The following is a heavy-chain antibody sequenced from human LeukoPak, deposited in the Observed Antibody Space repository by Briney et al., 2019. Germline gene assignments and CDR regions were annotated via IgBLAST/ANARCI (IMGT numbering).Heavy chain of an antibody. V-gene: IGHV3-53*01. J-gene: IGHJ4*02. D-gene: IGHD3-10*01. Sequence: GGPLRLSCAASGFTVSSNYMSWVRQAPGKGLEWVSVIYSGGSTYYADSVKGRFTISRDNSKNTLYLQMNSLRAEDTAVYYCARDDRYGSGTVYWGQGTLVTVSS. CDR3: ARDDRYGSGTVY. CDR2: IYSGGST. CDR1: GFTVSSNY.